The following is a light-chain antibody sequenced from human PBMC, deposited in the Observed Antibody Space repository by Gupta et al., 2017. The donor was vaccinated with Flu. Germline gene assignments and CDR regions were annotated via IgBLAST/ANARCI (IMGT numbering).Light chain of an antibody. CDR3: CLFAGNFWV. V-gene: IGLV2-11*01. CDR1: SSAVGAYDY. J-gene: IGLJ3*02. CDR2: DVS. Sequence: QSALPQPRSVSGSPGQSVTIPSPGTSSAVGAYDYVTEFQTHPGKVPKLMIYDVSQRPSGVPDRFSGSKSGNTASLTISGLQAGDEADYYCCLFAGNFWVFGGGTTVTVL.